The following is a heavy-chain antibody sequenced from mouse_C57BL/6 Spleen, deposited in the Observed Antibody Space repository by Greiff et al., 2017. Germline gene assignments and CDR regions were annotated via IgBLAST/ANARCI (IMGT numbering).Heavy chain of an antibody. J-gene: IGHJ2*01. V-gene: IGHV3-8*01. Sequence: VQLQQSGPGLAKPSQTLSLTCSVTGYSITSDYWNWIRKFPGNKLEYMGYISYSGSTYYNPSLKSRISITRDTSNHQYYLQLNSVTTEDTATYYCARYLTVGSTGTGLFDYWGQGTTLTVSS. D-gene: IGHD4-1*02. CDR1: GYSITSDY. CDR2: ISYSGST. CDR3: ARYLTVGSTGTGLFDY.